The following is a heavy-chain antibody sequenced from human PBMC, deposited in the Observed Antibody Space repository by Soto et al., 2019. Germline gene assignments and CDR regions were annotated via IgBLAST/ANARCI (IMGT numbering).Heavy chain of an antibody. Sequence: GGSLILSCAASGFSVSVDSMIWVRQAPGKGLEWVSLFYNTGFIHYADSVKGRFTISRDNSKNTLYLQMNSLRAEDTAVYFCARHDWLDPWGQGTLVTVSS. CDR3: ARHDWLDP. CDR1: GFSVSVDS. J-gene: IGHJ5*02. CDR2: FYNTGFI. V-gene: IGHV3-53*01.